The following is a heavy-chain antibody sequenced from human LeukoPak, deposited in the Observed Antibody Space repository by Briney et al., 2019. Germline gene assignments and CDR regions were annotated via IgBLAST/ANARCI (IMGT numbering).Heavy chain of an antibody. CDR3: ARNLRGLKYFDY. D-gene: IGHD4-17*01. V-gene: IGHV1-18*01. J-gene: IGHJ4*02. CDR2: ISTYNGNT. CDR1: GYTFTSYS. Sequence: ASVKVSCKASGYTFTSYSISWVRQAPGQGLEWMGWISTYNGNTNYAQKLQGRVTMTTDTSTSTAYMELRSLRSDDTAVYYCARNLRGLKYFDYWGQGTLVTVSS.